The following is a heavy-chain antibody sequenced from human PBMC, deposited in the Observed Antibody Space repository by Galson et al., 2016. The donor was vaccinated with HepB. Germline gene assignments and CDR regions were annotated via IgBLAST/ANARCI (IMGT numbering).Heavy chain of an antibody. CDR2: IIPLFGAT. CDR1: GGTFSNFA. D-gene: IGHD3-10*01. Sequence: SVKVSCKASGGTFSNFAISWLRQAPGQGLEWMGGIIPLFGATNYAQKFQGRVTITADKSTTTVYMDLSSLRSEDTAVYYCARGGGITMVGGVVPGWFDPWGQGTLGTVSS. J-gene: IGHJ5*02. CDR3: ARGGGITMVGGVVPGWFDP. V-gene: IGHV1-69*06.